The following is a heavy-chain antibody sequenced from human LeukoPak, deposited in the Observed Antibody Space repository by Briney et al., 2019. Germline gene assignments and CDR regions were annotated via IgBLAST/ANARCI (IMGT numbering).Heavy chain of an antibody. CDR3: ARGADIAAWGNWFDP. V-gene: IGHV1-2*02. D-gene: IGHD6-6*01. J-gene: IGHJ5*02. CDR2: INPNSGGT. Sequence: ASVKVSCKASGYTFTGYYMHWVRQAPGQGLEWMGWINPNSGGTNYAQKFQGRVTMTRDTSISTAYMELSRLRSDDTAVYYCARGADIAAWGNWFDPWGQGTLVTVSS. CDR1: GYTFTGYY.